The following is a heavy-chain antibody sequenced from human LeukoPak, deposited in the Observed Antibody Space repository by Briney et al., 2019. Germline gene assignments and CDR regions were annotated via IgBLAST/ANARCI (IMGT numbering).Heavy chain of an antibody. Sequence: SETLSLTCTVSGVSITSYYWTWIRQPAGKGLEWIGRISTSGSTNYNPSLKSRLTISVDTSKKQFSLNLSSVTAADTAVYYCARDFHSRYGGRYLDYWGQGTLVTVSS. CDR1: GVSITSYY. J-gene: IGHJ4*02. CDR2: ISTSGST. CDR3: ARDFHSRYGGRYLDY. D-gene: IGHD1-26*01. V-gene: IGHV4-4*07.